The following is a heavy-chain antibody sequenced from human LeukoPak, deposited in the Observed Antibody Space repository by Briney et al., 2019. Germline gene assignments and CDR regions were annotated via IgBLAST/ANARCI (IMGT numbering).Heavy chain of an antibody. Sequence: SQTRSLTCAVYGGSFSGYYWSWISQPPGRGLEWIGEINHSGSTNYNPSLKSRVTISVDTSKNQFSLKLSSVTAADTAVYYCAVLGGYCSSTSCPWGQGTLVTVSS. D-gene: IGHD2-2*01. CDR3: AVLGGYCSSTSCP. V-gene: IGHV4-34*01. CDR2: INHSGST. CDR1: GGSFSGYY. J-gene: IGHJ5*02.